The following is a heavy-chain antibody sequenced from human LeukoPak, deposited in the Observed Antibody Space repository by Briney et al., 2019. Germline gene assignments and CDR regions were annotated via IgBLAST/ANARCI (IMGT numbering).Heavy chain of an antibody. Sequence: AASVKVSCKASGGTFSSYAISWVRQAPGQGLEWMGRIIPILGIANYAQKFQGRVTITADKSTSTAYMELSSLRSEDTAVYYCATFGGNGRLGLGSLGLTDYFDYWGQGTLVTVSS. CDR1: GGTFSSYA. CDR3: ATFGGNGRLGLGSLGLTDYFDY. V-gene: IGHV1-69*04. D-gene: IGHD4-23*01. CDR2: IIPILGIA. J-gene: IGHJ4*02.